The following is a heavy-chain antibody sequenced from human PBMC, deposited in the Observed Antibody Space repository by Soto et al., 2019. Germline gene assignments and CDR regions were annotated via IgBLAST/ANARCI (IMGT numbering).Heavy chain of an antibody. J-gene: IGHJ5*02. CDR2: INPHGGST. D-gene: IGHD3-3*01. V-gene: IGHV1-46*01. CDR1: GGTFTSYY. CDR3: ARSSGGNFGIIIEGSNWFDP. Sequence: ASVKVSCKAPGGTFTSYYLNWVRQAPGQGLEWMGVINPHGGSTKYAQKFQGRITMTRDTSRSTVYMELSSLRSDDTAIYYCARSSGGNFGIIIEGSNWFDPWGQGTLVTVS.